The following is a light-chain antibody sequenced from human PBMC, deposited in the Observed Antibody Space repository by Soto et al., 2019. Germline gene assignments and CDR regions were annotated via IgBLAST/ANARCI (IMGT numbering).Light chain of an antibody. J-gene: IGLJ1*01. V-gene: IGLV2-14*01. CDR3: SSYTSATTYV. CDR2: DVS. CDR1: SSDVGAYNY. Sequence: QSALTQPDSVYGSPGQSITISCTGTSSDVGAYNYDSWYQQYKGEAPKVIIYDVSHRPEGLSNRFSGSKSGNTASLTISGRQTQAEAEYYCSSYTSATTYVFGTGTKVTVL.